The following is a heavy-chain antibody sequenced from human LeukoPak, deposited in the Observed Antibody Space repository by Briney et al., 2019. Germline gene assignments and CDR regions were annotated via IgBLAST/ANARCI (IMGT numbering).Heavy chain of an antibody. CDR2: INHSGST. D-gene: IGHD3-22*01. CDR3: ARSSYDDSSGYYYSDY. Sequence: SETLSLTCAVYGGSFSGYYWSWIRQPPGKGLEWIGEINHSGSTNYNPSLKSRVSISVDTSKNQFSLKLNSVTAADTAVYYCARSSYDDSSGYYYSDYWGQGPLVTVSS. V-gene: IGHV4-34*01. J-gene: IGHJ4*02. CDR1: GGSFSGYY.